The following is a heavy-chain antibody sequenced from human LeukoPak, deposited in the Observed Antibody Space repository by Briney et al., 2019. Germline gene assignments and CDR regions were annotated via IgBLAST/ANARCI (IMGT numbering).Heavy chain of an antibody. J-gene: IGHJ4*02. CDR1: GFTFSSYA. CDR3: AATNGARGGTFDY. D-gene: IGHD1-7*01. Sequence: GGSLRLSCAASGFTFSSYAMHWVRQAPGKGLEWVAVISYDGSNKYYADSVKGRFTISRDNSKNTLYLQMNSLRAEDTAVYYCAATNGARGGTFDYWGQGTPVTVSS. CDR2: ISYDGSNK. V-gene: IGHV3-30-3*01.